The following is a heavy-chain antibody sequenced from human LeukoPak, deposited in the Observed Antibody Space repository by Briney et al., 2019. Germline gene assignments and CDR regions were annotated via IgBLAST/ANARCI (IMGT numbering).Heavy chain of an antibody. CDR1: GFSFNNYA. CDR2: IIGSSGST. Sequence: PGGSLRLSCVASGFSFNNYAMNWVRQAPGKGLEWVSLIIGSSGSTFYADSVKGRFTISRDKSKNTLYLQMNSLRAEDTAVYYCANGAYDYIEIAYFDYWGQGSLVTVSS. CDR3: ANGAYDYIEIAYFDY. D-gene: IGHD5-12*01. V-gene: IGHV3-23*01. J-gene: IGHJ4*02.